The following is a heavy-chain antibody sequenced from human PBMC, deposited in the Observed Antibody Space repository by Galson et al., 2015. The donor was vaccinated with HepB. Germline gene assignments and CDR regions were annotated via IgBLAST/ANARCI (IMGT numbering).Heavy chain of an antibody. V-gene: IGHV3-73*01. CDR2: IRSKANSYAT. CDR1: GFTFSGSA. D-gene: IGHD4-17*01. CDR3: TRYDYGDYFIDAFDI. J-gene: IGHJ3*02. Sequence: SLRLSCAASGFTFSGSAMHWVRQASGKGLEWVGRIRSKANSYATAYAASVKGRFTISRDDSKNTAYLQMNSLKTEDTAVYYCTRYDYGDYFIDAFDIWGQGTMVTVPS.